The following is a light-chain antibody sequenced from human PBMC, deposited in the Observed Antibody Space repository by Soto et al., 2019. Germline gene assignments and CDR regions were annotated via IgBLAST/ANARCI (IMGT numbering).Light chain of an antibody. CDR2: DTS. CDR3: QHYVTWPLT. V-gene: IGKV3-15*01. Sequence: EVVMTQSPATLSVSPGERATLSCRASRGIGSTLAWYQQKPGQTPRLLIYDTSTRATGVPARFIGSASGTEFTLNITRLQSEDFAIYYCQHYVTWPLTFGGGTRVENK. CDR1: RGIGST. J-gene: IGKJ4*01.